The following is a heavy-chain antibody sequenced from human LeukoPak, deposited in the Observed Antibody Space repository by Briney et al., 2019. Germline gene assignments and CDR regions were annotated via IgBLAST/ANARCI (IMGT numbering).Heavy chain of an antibody. Sequence: GGSLRLSCAASGFTFSSYAMHWVRQAPGKGLEWVAVISYDGSNKYYADSVKGRFIISRDNSKNTLYLQMNSLRAEDTAVYYCARDLEAGTNYFDYWGQGTLVTVSS. CDR3: ARDLEAGTNYFDY. J-gene: IGHJ4*02. CDR1: GFTFSSYA. D-gene: IGHD6-19*01. V-gene: IGHV3-30-3*01. CDR2: ISYDGSNK.